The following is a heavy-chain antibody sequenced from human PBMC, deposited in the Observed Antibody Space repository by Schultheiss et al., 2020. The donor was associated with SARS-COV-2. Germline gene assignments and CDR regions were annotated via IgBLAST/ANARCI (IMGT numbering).Heavy chain of an antibody. V-gene: IGHV4-39*01. Sequence: SQTLSLTCTVSGGSISSSSYYWGWIRQPPGKGLEWIGSIYYSGSTYYNPSLKSRVTISVDTSKKQFSLKLTSVTAADTAVYYCARIIRFLEWLFDYWGQGTLVTVSS. CDR1: GGSISSSSYY. CDR3: ARIIRFLEWLFDY. CDR2: IYYSGST. J-gene: IGHJ4*02. D-gene: IGHD3-3*01.